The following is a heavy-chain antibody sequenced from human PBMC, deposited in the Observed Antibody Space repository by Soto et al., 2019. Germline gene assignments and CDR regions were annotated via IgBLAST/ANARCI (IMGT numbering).Heavy chain of an antibody. CDR1: GYAFTDYF. J-gene: IGHJ6*02. Sequence: ASVKVSCKASGYAFTDYFVHWVRQAPGRGLEWMGWINPYSGDTNYAQKFQGRITMTLDTSITTACLELSLLTSDDTAIYYCAREAGSGSYYTWNVWGQGSTVTVSS. V-gene: IGHV1-2*02. CDR2: INPYSGDT. CDR3: AREAGSGSYYTWNV. D-gene: IGHD3-10*01.